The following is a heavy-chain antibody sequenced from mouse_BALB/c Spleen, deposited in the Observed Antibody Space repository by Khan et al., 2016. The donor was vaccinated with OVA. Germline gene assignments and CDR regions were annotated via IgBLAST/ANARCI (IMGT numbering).Heavy chain of an antibody. J-gene: IGHJ3*01. CDR2: ISSGGNT. V-gene: IGHV5-6-5*01. CDR3: ARDYWFAY. CDR1: GFTFSNYA. Sequence: DVRLVESGGGLVKPGGSLKLSCAASGFTFSNYAMSWVRQTPEKRLEWVASISSGGNTYYPDSVKGRVTISRDNARNILYLQMSSLRSEDTAMYYCARDYWFAYWGQGTLVTVSA.